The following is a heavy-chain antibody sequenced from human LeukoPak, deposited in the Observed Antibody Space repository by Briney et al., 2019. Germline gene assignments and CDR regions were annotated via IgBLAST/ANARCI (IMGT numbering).Heavy chain of an antibody. CDR1: GYTFTSFG. CDR2: ISTYNGNT. J-gene: IGHJ5*02. D-gene: IGHD2/OR15-2a*01. CDR3: ARDPTSRNENVRAWFDP. V-gene: IGHV1-18*01. Sequence: ASLKVSCKASGYTFTSFGFGWLRQAPGQGLEWMGWISTYNGNTYYAQKFQGRIALTTDSSTGTAYLELRRLTSDDTAVYYCARDPTSRNENVRAWFDPWGQGTLVTVSS.